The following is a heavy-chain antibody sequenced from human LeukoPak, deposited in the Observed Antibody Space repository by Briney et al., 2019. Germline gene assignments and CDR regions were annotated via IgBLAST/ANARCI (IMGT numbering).Heavy chain of an antibody. CDR1: GFTFSNYN. J-gene: IGHJ4*02. V-gene: IGHV3-21*01. Sequence: GGSLRLSCAASGFTFSNYNMNWVRQAPGKGLEWVSSISRSSSDIYYADSVKGRFTISRDNAKSSVHLQMNSLRAEDTAVYYCARVISVSDFLPIPYDYWGQGTPVTVSS. CDR3: ARVISVSDFLPIPYDY. CDR2: ISRSSSDI. D-gene: IGHD3-3*01.